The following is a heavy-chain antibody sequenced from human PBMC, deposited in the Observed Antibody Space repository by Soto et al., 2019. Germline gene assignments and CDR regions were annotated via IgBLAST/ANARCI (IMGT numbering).Heavy chain of an antibody. CDR1: GYSLSSNSAA. CDR2: TYYRSKWYN. V-gene: IGHV6-1*01. CDR3: ARGRSWPRGDWFDP. Sequence: SHALSLTCAISGYSLSSNSAAWKLIRQSPSRGLEWLGRTYYRSKWYNDYAVSVRSRITINPDTSKNQFSLQLNSVTPEDTAVYYCARGRSWPRGDWFDPWGQGTLVTVSS. D-gene: IGHD6-13*01. J-gene: IGHJ5*02.